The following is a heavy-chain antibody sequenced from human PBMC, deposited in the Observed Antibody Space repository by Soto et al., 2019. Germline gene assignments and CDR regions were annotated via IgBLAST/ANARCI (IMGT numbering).Heavy chain of an antibody. CDR2: MNAKSGDT. CDR1: GYTFSDFD. Sequence: QAHLEQSGAELKRPGASVKVSCKASGYTFSDFDINWLRQASGQGPEWRGWMNAKSGDTFFPQRFQGKFTMTWDTSLSTAYMEVGSLPSDDTAIYYCARGNPFNYAGFDVWGQGTTVAVSS. V-gene: IGHV1-8*01. J-gene: IGHJ6*02. CDR3: ARGNPFNYAGFDV. D-gene: IGHD3-16*01.